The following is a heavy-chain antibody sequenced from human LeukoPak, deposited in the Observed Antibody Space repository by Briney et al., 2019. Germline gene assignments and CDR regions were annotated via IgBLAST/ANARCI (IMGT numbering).Heavy chain of an antibody. Sequence: GGSLRLSCAASGFTFNSFWMHWVRQAPGKGLVWVSHINSDGSSTSYADSVKGRFTISRDNSKNTLYLQMNSLRAEDTAVYYCATSSYSSSWYSSNWGQGTLVTVSS. D-gene: IGHD6-13*01. J-gene: IGHJ4*02. CDR1: GFTFNSFW. CDR2: INSDGSST. V-gene: IGHV3-74*01. CDR3: ATSSYSSSWYSSN.